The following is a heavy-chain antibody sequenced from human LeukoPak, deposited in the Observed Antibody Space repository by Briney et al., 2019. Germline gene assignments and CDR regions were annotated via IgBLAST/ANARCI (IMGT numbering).Heavy chain of an antibody. CDR3: ARREGRTRSGLLFDY. V-gene: IGHV4-34*01. D-gene: IGHD1-14*01. CDR2: INHSGST. Sequence: SETLSLTCAVYGGSFSGYYWSWIRQPPGKGLEWIGGINHSGSTNYNPSLKSRVTISVDTSKNQFSLKLSSVTAADTAVYYCARREGRTRSGLLFDYWGQGTLVTVSS. J-gene: IGHJ4*02. CDR1: GGSFSGYY.